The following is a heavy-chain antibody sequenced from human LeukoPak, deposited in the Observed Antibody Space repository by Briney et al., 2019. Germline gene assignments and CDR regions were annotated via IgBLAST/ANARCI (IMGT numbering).Heavy chain of an antibody. J-gene: IGHJ3*02. Sequence: GGSLRLSCAASGFTFSSYAMSWVRQAPGKGLEWVSAISGSGGSTYYADSVKGRFTISRDNSKNTLYLQMNSLRAEDTAVYYCAKEGDIVVVVAANDAFDIWGQGTMVTVSS. CDR2: ISGSGGST. CDR1: GFTFSSYA. V-gene: IGHV3-23*01. CDR3: AKEGDIVVVVAANDAFDI. D-gene: IGHD2-15*01.